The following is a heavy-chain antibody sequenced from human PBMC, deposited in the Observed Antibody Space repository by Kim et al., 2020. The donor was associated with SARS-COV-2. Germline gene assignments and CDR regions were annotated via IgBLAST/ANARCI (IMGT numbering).Heavy chain of an antibody. D-gene: IGHD3-10*01. V-gene: IGHV6-1*01. CDR3: ARGLYGYWYFDL. CDR2: TYFRSQWFS. Sequence: SQTLSLTCVISGDSVSSPSSSWNWLRQSPSRGLEWLGRTYFRSQWFSDYATFVKSRITINSDTSKNQFSLQLNSVVPEDTAVYFCARGLYGYWYFDLWGRGTLVTVSS. J-gene: IGHJ2*01. CDR1: GDSVSSPSSS.